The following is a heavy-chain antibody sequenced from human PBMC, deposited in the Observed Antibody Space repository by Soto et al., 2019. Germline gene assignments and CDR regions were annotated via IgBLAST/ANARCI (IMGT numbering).Heavy chain of an antibody. J-gene: IGHJ6*02. V-gene: IGHV3-74*01. CDR1: KFTITSYW. CDR3: AREVSHGYVLRGMDV. Sequence: EVQLVESGGGLVQPGGSVRLSCAASKFTITSYWMHWVRQAPGKGLVWVSRINSDGRSISDADAVKGRFTISRDNAKNTLYLQMNSLRVEDTAVYYCAREVSHGYVLRGMDVWGQGTTVTVFS. CDR2: INSDGRSI. D-gene: IGHD5-18*01.